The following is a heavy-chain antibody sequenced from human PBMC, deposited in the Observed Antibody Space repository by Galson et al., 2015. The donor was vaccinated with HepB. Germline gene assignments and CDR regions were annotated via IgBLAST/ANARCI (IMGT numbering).Heavy chain of an antibody. CDR3: ARDAGSGSYYTNPSGMDV. Sequence: SETLSLTCAVSGGSISSSNWWSWVRQPPGKGLEWIGEIYHSGSTNYNPSLKSRVTISVDKSKNQFSLKLSSVTAADTAVYYCARDAGSGSYYTNPSGMDVWGQGTTVTVSS. D-gene: IGHD3-10*01. CDR1: GGSISSSNW. J-gene: IGHJ6*02. V-gene: IGHV4-4*02. CDR2: IYHSGST.